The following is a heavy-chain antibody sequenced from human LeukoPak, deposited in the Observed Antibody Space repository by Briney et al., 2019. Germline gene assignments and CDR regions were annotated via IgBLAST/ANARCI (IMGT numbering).Heavy chain of an antibody. CDR2: INPSGGST. CDR3: ARDKEMATNLYYFDY. V-gene: IGHV1-46*01. D-gene: IGHD5-24*01. J-gene: IGHJ4*02. CDR1: GYTFTSYY. Sequence: ASVKVSCKASGYTFTSYYMHWVRKAPGQGLEWMGIINPSGGSTSYAQKFQGRVTMTRDTSTSTVYMELSSLRSEDTAVYYCARDKEMATNLYYFDYWGQGTLVTVSS.